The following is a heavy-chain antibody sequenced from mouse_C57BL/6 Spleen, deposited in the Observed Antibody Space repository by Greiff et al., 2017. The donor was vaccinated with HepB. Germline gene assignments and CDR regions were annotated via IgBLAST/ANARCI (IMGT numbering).Heavy chain of an antibody. CDR2: IDPETGGT. D-gene: IGHD2-1*01. Sequence: QVQLKQSGAELVRPGASVTLSCKASGYTFTDYEMHWVKQTPVHGLEWIGAIDPETGGTAYNQKFKGKAILTADKSSSTAYMELRSLTSEDSAVYYCTNYYGNPSYWYFDVWGTGTTVTVSS. CDR1: GYTFTDYE. J-gene: IGHJ1*03. V-gene: IGHV1-15*01. CDR3: TNYYGNPSYWYFDV.